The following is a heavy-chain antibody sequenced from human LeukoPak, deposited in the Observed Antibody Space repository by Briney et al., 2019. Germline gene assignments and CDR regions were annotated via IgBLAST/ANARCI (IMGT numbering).Heavy chain of an antibody. Sequence: GGSLRLSCAASGFALSSHWMTWVRQVPGRGPEWVANVNRDGSETYYLDSVKGRFTISKNNAKNSLYLQMNSLRAEDTALYHCARNNGMDVWGQGTTVIVSS. V-gene: IGHV3-7*03. CDR3: ARNNGMDV. J-gene: IGHJ6*02. CDR1: GFALSSHW. CDR2: VNRDGSET.